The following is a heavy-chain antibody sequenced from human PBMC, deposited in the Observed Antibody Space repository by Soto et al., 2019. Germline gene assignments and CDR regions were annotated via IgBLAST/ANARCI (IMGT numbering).Heavy chain of an antibody. Sequence: SETLSLTCAVSGGSISSSNWWSWVRQSPGKGLEWIGEIYHSGSTNYNPSLKSRVTISVDKSKNQFSLKMSSVTAADTAVYYCARDGSGSPGATDYWGQGILVTVSS. J-gene: IGHJ4*02. CDR1: GGSISSSNW. V-gene: IGHV4-4*02. D-gene: IGHD1-26*01. CDR2: IYHSGST. CDR3: ARDGSGSPGATDY.